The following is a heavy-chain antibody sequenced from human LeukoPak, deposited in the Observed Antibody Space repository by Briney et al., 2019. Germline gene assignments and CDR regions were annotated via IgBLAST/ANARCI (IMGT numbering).Heavy chain of an antibody. V-gene: IGHV3-23*01. CDR2: ISGSGGST. CDR1: GFTFSSYA. J-gene: IGHJ5*02. D-gene: IGHD2-21*02. CDR3: AKWGFSVTGNRFDP. Sequence: GGSLRLSCAASGFTFSSYAMSWVRQAPGKGLEGVSAISGSGGSTYYADSVKGRFTISRDNSKNTLYLQMNSLRAEDTAVYYCAKWGFSVTGNRFDPWGQGTLVTVSS.